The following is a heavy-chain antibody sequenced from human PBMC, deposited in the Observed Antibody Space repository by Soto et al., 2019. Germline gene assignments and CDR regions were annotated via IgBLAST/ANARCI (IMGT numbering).Heavy chain of an antibody. J-gene: IGHJ6*02. CDR1: GYTFTGYY. V-gene: IGHV1-2*04. CDR2: INPNSGGT. D-gene: IGHD6-13*01. CDR3: ARASSSWPYYYYYYGMDV. Sequence: ASVKVSCKASGYTFTGYYMHWVRQAPGQGLEWMGWINPNSGGTNYAQKFQGWVTMTRDTSISTAYMGLSRLRSDDTAVYFCARASSSWPYYYYYYGMDVWGQGTTVTVSS.